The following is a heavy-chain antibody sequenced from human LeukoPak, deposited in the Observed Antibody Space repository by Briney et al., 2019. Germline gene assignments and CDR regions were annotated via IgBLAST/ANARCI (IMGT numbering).Heavy chain of an antibody. CDR3: ARRVAVVRRDAFYM. J-gene: IGHJ3*02. D-gene: IGHD6-19*01. CDR2: ISSYNGNT. Sequence: ASVKVSCTASGYTFTSYGISWVRQAPGQGLEWMGWISSYNGNTNYAQKLQGRVTMSTDTSTGTAYMELRSLRSADTAVYYCARRVAVVRRDAFYMGGQGRM. V-gene: IGHV1-18*01. CDR1: GYTFTSYG.